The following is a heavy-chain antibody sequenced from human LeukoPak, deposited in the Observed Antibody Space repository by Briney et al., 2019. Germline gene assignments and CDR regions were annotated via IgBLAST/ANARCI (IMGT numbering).Heavy chain of an antibody. CDR3: ARVGRSGWYYFDY. Sequence: PSETLSLTCTVSGYSISSGYYWGWIRQPPGKGLEWIGTIYHSGSTYYNPSLKSRVTMSADTSRNQFSLKLNSVTAADTAVYYCARVGRSGWYYFDYWGQGTLVTVSS. CDR2: IYHSGST. D-gene: IGHD6-19*01. J-gene: IGHJ4*02. CDR1: GYSISSGYY. V-gene: IGHV4-38-2*02.